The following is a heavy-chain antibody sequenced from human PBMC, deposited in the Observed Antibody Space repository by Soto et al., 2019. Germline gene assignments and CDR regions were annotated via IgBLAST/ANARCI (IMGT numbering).Heavy chain of an antibody. CDR3: STDSCSDMLVVRLDN. CDR1: GFTFSNAW. CDR2: IKSKIDGGTT. Sequence: GGSLRLPCVGSGFTFSNAWINWVRQAPGKGLEWVGRIKSKIDGGTTDFTAPVKGRFAISRDDSKNIVYMQMNSLKIDDSAVYYCSTDSCSDMLVVRLDNWGHGTLVTVSS. V-gene: IGHV3-15*07. J-gene: IGHJ4*01. D-gene: IGHD2-15*01.